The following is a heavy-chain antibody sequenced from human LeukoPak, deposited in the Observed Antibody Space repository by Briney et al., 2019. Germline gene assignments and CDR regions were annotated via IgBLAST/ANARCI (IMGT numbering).Heavy chain of an antibody. CDR1: GFTFSSYA. V-gene: IGHV3-30-3*01. CDR3: ARGRAVTGSTVIDY. J-gene: IGHJ4*02. CDR2: ISSDGGNR. Sequence: GGSLRLSCSASGFTFSSYAMHWVRRAPGKALEWVATISSDGGNRYYSDSVKGRFTISRDNSKNTLYLQMNSLRPEDTAVFHCARGRAVTGSTVIDYWGQGTLVTVSS. D-gene: IGHD6-19*01.